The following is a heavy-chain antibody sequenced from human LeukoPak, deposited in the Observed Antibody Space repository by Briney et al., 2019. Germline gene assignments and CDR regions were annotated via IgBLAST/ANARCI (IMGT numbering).Heavy chain of an antibody. Sequence: SQTLSLTCTVSGGSISSYYWGWIRQPPGKGLEWIGSIYHSGSTYYNPSLKSRVTISVDTSKNQFSLKLSSVTAADTAVYYCARDQKYRHFDYWGQGTLVTVSS. D-gene: IGHD2-2*01. J-gene: IGHJ4*02. CDR2: IYHSGST. CDR1: GGSISSYY. V-gene: IGHV4-38-2*02. CDR3: ARDQKYRHFDY.